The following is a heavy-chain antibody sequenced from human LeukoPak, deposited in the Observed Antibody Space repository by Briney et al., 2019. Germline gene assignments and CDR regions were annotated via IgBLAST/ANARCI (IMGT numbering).Heavy chain of an antibody. CDR2: IYYSGST. J-gene: IGHJ4*02. Sequence: MPSETLSLTCTVSGGSISNYYWSWIRQPPGKGLEWIGYIYYSGSTNYNPSLKSRVIISVDTSKNQFSLKLSSVAAADMAVYYCARDYGDYFDYWGQGTLVTVSS. D-gene: IGHD4-17*01. V-gene: IGHV4-59*01. CDR3: ARDYGDYFDY. CDR1: GGSISNYY.